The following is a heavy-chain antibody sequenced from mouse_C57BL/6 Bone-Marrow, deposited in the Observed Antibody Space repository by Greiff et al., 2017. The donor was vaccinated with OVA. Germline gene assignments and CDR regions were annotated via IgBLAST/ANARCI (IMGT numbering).Heavy chain of an antibody. J-gene: IGHJ4*01. CDR1: GYTFTSYW. CDR3: ARYYDYYAMDY. V-gene: IGHV1-64*01. CDR2: IHPNSGST. D-gene: IGHD1-1*02. Sequence: VQLQQPGAELVKPGASVKLSCKASGYTFTSYWMHWVKQRPGQGLEWIGMIHPNSGSTNYNEKFKSKATLTVAKSSRPAYMQLSSLTSEDSAVYYCARYYDYYAMDYWGQGTSVTVSS.